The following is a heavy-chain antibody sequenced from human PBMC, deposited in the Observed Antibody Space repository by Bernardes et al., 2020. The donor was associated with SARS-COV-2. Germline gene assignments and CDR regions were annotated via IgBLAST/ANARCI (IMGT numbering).Heavy chain of an antibody. Sequence: ASVKVSCTASGYTFTSYGISWVRQAPGKGLEWMGWISAYNGNTNYAQKLQGRVTMTTDTSTSTDYMELRSLRSDDTAVYYCGVRGSYFAFDIWGQGKMVTGSS. D-gene: IGHD1-26*01. CDR1: GYTFTSYG. CDR2: ISAYNGNT. J-gene: IGHJ3*02. V-gene: IGHV1-18*01. CDR3: GVRGSYFAFDI.